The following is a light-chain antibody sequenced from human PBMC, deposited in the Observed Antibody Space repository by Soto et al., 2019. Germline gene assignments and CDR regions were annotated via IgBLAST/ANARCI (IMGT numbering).Light chain of an antibody. V-gene: IGLV1-51*01. CDR3: GSWDSSLSAYV. CDR2: DDN. CDR1: SSNIGGNS. Sequence: QSVVTHPPSVSAAPGQKVTIPCSGSSSNIGGNSVSWYQQLPGTAPKLLIYDDNKRPSGIPDRFSGSKSGTSATLGITGFQTGDEADYYCGSWDSSLSAYVFGTGTKV. J-gene: IGLJ1*01.